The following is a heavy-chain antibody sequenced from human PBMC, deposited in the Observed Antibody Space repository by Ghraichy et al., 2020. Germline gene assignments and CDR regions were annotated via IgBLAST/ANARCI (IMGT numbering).Heavy chain of an antibody. CDR2: IKQDGSEK. V-gene: IGHV3-7*01. J-gene: IGHJ6*02. CDR1: GFTFSSYW. Sequence: LSLTCAASGFTFSSYWMSWVRQAPGKGLEWVANIKQDGSEKYYVDSVKGRFTISRDNAKNSLYLQMNSLRAEDTAVYYCARSSRGWLQLDWYYYYYGMDVWGQGTTVTVSS. CDR3: ARSSRGWLQLDWYYYYYGMDV. D-gene: IGHD5-24*01.